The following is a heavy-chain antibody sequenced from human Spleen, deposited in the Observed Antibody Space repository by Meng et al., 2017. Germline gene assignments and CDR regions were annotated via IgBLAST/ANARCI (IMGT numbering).Heavy chain of an antibody. CDR2: IYADDSDT. J-gene: IGHJ4*02. CDR1: GYSFTSYW. Sequence: GESLKISCKGSGYSFTSYWIGWVRQMPGKGLEWMGMIYADDSDTRYSPSFQGQVTISADKSINTAYLQWSSLKASDTAMYYCARRYYDILTGFWYYFDFWGQGTLVTVSS. CDR3: ARRYYDILTGFWYYFDF. D-gene: IGHD3-9*01. V-gene: IGHV5-51*01.